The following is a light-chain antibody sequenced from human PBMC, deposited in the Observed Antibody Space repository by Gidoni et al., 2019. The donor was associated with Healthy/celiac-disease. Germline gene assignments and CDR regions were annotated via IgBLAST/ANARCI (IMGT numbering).Light chain of an antibody. Sequence: DVVMTQSPLSLPVTLGQPASISCRSSQSLVYSDGNTYLTWFQQRPGQSPRRLIYKVSNRDSGVPDIFSGSGSGTDFTLKISRVEAEDVGVYYCMQGTHWPPYTFGQGTKLEIK. CDR1: QSLVYSDGNTY. J-gene: IGKJ2*01. V-gene: IGKV2-30*01. CDR2: KVS. CDR3: MQGTHWPPYT.